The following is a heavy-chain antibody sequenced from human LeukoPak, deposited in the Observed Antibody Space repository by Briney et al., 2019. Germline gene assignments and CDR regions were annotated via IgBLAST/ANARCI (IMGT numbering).Heavy chain of an antibody. CDR1: GFTFNNYW. CDR2: IKADGRST. J-gene: IGHJ4*02. V-gene: IGHV3-74*01. D-gene: IGHD4-17*01. CDR3: AWGKGYGDLGGFDY. Sequence: PGGSLRLSCAASGFTFNNYWMHWVRQAPGKGLVWVSRIKADGRSTTYADSVKGRFTISRDNAKNTLYLQMNSLRAEDTAVYYCAWGKGYGDLGGFDYWGRGTLVTVSS.